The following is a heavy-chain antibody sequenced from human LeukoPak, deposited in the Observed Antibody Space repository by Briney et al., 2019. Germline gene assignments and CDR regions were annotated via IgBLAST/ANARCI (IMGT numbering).Heavy chain of an antibody. CDR3: ARVWRFGELWSPDY. J-gene: IGHJ4*02. D-gene: IGHD3-10*01. CDR2: INPNSGGT. CDR1: GYTFTGYY. V-gene: IGHV1-2*06. Sequence: GASVTVSCTASGYTFTGYYMHWVRQAPGQGLEWMGRINPNSGGTNYAQKLQGRVTMTTDTSTSTAYMELRSLRSDDTAVYYCARVWRFGELWSPDYWGQGTLVTVSS.